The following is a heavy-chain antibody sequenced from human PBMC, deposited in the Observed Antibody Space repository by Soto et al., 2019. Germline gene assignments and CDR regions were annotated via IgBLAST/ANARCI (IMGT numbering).Heavy chain of an antibody. CDR1: GFSLSSTRMA. Sequence: QITLKESGPTLVKPTQTLTLTCTFSGFSLSSTRMAVGWIRQPPGKALEWLALIYWDDAKRYSPILKSRLTITKYTSKNKVVITMSNMDPVDTARYYCAHIVVAGLGYYFDYWGQGTLVTVSS. CDR3: AHIVVAGLGYYFDY. D-gene: IGHD6-19*01. J-gene: IGHJ4*02. CDR2: IYWDDAK. V-gene: IGHV2-5*02.